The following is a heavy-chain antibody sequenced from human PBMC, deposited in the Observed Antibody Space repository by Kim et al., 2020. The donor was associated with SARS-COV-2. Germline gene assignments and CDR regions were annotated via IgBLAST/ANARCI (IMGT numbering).Heavy chain of an antibody. D-gene: IGHD1-1*01. Sequence: GGSLRLSCAASGFILSNHWMSWVRQAPGKGLEWVANIKQDGSEKKYVDSVKGRCTISRDNAKNSLNLQMKMLRSKNKAAYCYASSWVRAFAIRGQETMDT. V-gene: IGHV3-7*03. CDR1: GFILSNHW. CDR3: ASSWVRAFAI. J-gene: IGHJ3*02. CDR2: IKQDGSEK.